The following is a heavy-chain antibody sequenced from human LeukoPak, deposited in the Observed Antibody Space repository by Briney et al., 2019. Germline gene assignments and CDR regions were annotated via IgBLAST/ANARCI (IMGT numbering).Heavy chain of an antibody. CDR2: MSYNGGIK. CDR3: AKGGEQKAFRWGMDY. Sequence: PGGSLRLSCAAPGFTFSNFYMHWVRQAPGKGLEWVALMSYNGGIKYYGDAVRGRFTISRDNSESTLHLEMTSLRPDDTAVYYCAKGGEQKAFRWGMDYWGQGTLVTVSS. V-gene: IGHV3-30*18. D-gene: IGHD1/OR15-1a*01. J-gene: IGHJ4*02. CDR1: GFTFSNFY.